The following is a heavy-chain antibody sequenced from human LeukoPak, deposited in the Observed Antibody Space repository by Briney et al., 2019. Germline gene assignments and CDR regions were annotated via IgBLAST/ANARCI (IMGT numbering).Heavy chain of an antibody. CDR1: GFTFSSYW. J-gene: IGHJ3*02. V-gene: IGHV3-74*01. CDR2: INSDGSST. CDR3: ARDHHYYYDSSGYMI. D-gene: IGHD3-22*01. Sequence: PGGSLRLSCAASGFTFSSYWMHWVRQAPGKGLVWVSRINSDGSSTSYADSVKGRFTISRDNAKNTLYLQMNSLRAEDTAVYYCARDHHYYYDSSGYMIWGQGTMVTVSS.